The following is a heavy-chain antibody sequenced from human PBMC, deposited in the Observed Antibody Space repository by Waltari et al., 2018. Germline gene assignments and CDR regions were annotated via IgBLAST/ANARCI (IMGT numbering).Heavy chain of an antibody. J-gene: IGHJ4*02. CDR2: ISSSGESI. CDR3: ARDSPNYSGSCFDF. V-gene: IGHV3-48*04. D-gene: IGHD3-10*01. CDR1: GVTCSKYG. Sequence: EVQLVESGGGVVKPGGSPRRHCTGCGVTCSKYGRHLVRQAPGKGLEWVSYISSSGESIYYEYSVQGRFTLSSDNATNSLSLQMNSLRAEDTAVYYCARDSPNYSGSCFDFCGQGPRVTVSS.